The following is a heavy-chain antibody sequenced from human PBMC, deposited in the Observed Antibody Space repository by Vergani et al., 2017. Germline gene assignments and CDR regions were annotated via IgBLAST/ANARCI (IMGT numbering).Heavy chain of an antibody. D-gene: IGHD1-1*01. J-gene: IGHJ4*02. Sequence: EVELVQSGPEMRKPGESLKISCKGSEYSFGNYWIGWVRQMPGKGLEWMGIIYSADSDTRYSPSFQGQVTISADKSISTAFLPWDSPKASDTALYYCARHTTSTDSWGQGTLVTVSS. CDR2: IYSADSDT. V-gene: IGHV5-51*01. CDR1: EYSFGNYW. CDR3: ARHTTSTDS.